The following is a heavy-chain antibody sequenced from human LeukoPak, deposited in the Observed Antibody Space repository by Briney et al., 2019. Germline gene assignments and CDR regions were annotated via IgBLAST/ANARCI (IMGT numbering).Heavy chain of an antibody. CDR2: IYPGDSDT. Sequence: GESLKISCKGSGYSFTSYWIGWVRQMPGKGLEWMGIIYPGDSDTRYSPSFQGQVTISADKSISTAYLQWSSLKASDTAMYYCARQMSMFYGGNSGDAFDIWGQGTMVTVSS. D-gene: IGHD4-23*01. CDR3: ARQMSMFYGGNSGDAFDI. V-gene: IGHV5-51*01. J-gene: IGHJ3*02. CDR1: GYSFTSYW.